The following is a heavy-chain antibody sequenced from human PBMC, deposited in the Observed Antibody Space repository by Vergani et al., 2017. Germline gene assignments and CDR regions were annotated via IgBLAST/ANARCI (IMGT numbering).Heavy chain of an antibody. CDR3: ARSLGPRVY. CDR2: INNNGGST. Sequence: DGQLLESGGGLIQPGGSLRLSCAASGFTFNSYAMTWVRQAPGKGLEWVSGINNNGGSTYYADSVKGRFTISRDNSKNTLYLQMTDLRAEDTATYYCARSLGPRVYWGQGTLVTVSS. CDR1: GFTFNSYA. V-gene: IGHV3-23*01. J-gene: IGHJ4*02. D-gene: IGHD1-26*01.